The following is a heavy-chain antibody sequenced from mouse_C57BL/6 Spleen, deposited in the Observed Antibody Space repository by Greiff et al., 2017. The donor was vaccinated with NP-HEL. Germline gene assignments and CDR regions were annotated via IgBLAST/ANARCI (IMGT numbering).Heavy chain of an antibody. Sequence: VQLQQSGPELVKPGASVKISCKASGYTFTDYYMNWVKQSHGKSLEWIGDINPNNGGTSYNQKFKGKATLIVDKSSSTAYMELRSLTSEDSAVYYCARSGGWFAYWGQGTLVTVSA. CDR3: ARSGGWFAY. D-gene: IGHD3-1*01. J-gene: IGHJ3*01. CDR2: INPNNGGT. V-gene: IGHV1-26*01. CDR1: GYTFTDYY.